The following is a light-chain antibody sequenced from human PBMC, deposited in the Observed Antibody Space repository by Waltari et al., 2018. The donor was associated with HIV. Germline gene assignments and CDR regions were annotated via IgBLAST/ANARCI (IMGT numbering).Light chain of an antibody. V-gene: IGKV2-28*01. J-gene: IGKJ2*01. CDR1: QSLLHSNGYNF. CDR3: MQALQTPPT. Sequence: IVMTQSPLSLPVTPGEPASLSCSPSQSLLHSNGYNFLDWYLQKPGQSPQLLIYLGSNRASGVPDRFSGSGSGTDFTLNISRMEAEDVGVYYCMQALQTPPTFGQGTKLEIK. CDR2: LGS.